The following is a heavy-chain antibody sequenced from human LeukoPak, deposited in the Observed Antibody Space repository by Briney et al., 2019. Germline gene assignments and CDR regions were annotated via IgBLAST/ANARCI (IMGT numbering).Heavy chain of an antibody. CDR3: ARDGPYDSSGYYYLDAFDI. CDR1: GFTFSSYS. CDR2: ISSSSYI. D-gene: IGHD3-22*01. V-gene: IGHV3-21*01. J-gene: IGHJ3*02. Sequence: PGGSLRLSCAASGFTFSSYSMNWVRQAPGKGLEWVSSISSSSYIYYADSVKGRFTISRDNAKNSLYLQMNSLRAEDTAVYYCARDGPYDSSGYYYLDAFDIWGQGTMVTVSS.